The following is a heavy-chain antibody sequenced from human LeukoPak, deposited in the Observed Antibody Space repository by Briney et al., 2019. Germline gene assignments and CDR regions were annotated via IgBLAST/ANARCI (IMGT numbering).Heavy chain of an antibody. J-gene: IGHJ4*02. Sequence: PSETLSLTCAVSGYSINSGYFWGWIRQPPGKGLEYIGSMYHSGSTYHNPSLKSRVTISVDTSKNQFSLKLTSVTAADTAVYYCARHRLFDSSGYYYDLDYWGQGTLVTVSS. CDR3: ARHRLFDSSGYYYDLDY. CDR2: MYHSGST. CDR1: GYSINSGYF. D-gene: IGHD3-22*01. V-gene: IGHV4-38-2*01.